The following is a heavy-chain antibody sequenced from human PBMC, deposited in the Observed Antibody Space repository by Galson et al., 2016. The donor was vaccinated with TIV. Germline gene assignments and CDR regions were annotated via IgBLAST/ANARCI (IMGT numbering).Heavy chain of an antibody. CDR2: VYPGNSHT. Sequence: QSGAEVKKTGESLKISCRGSGYPFSGYCIGWVRQVPGKGLEWMGIVYPGNSHTVYSPSFEGQVTISADKSTSTAYLQWSSLKASDTAMYYCARHDSSAFSNWYFNLWGRGTLVTVSS. CDR1: GYPFSGYC. D-gene: IGHD3-22*01. CDR3: ARHDSSAFSNWYFNL. J-gene: IGHJ2*01. V-gene: IGHV5-51*01.